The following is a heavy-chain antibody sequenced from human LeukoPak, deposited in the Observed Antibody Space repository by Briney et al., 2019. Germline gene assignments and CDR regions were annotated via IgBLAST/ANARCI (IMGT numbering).Heavy chain of an antibody. J-gene: IGHJ4*02. D-gene: IGHD2-21*02. CDR3: ARGYCSGDCFTLFDY. V-gene: IGHV1-2*02. CDR1: GYMFTGYY. CDR2: INPNSGGT. Sequence: ASVKVSCKASGYMFTGYYMHWVRQAPGQGLEWMGWINPNSGGTNYAQKFQGRVTMTGDTSISTAYMELSSLRSDDTAVYYCARGYCSGDCFTLFDYWGQGTLVIVSS.